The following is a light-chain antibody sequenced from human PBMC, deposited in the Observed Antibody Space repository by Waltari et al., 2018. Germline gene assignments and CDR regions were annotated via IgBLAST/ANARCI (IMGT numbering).Light chain of an antibody. CDR3: ASYASTRKV. Sequence: QSALTQPPSASGSPGQSVTISCTGSSRAVGGYNYVPWYQQHPGKAPKLMIYGVDKRPSGVPDRFSGSKSGNTASLTVSGLQAEDEADYFCASYASTRKVFGGGTKLTVL. J-gene: IGLJ3*02. V-gene: IGLV2-8*01. CDR2: GVD. CDR1: SRAVGGYNY.